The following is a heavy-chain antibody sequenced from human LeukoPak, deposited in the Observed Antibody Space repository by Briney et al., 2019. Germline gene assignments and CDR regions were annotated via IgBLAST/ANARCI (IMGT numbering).Heavy chain of an antibody. Sequence: PVGCLRLSCATSGFTFSTSDMHWVRQAPGKGLGGVSFIQYDGSRKNYVDSVKARFTISRDNSKKTLYLQWFSLRPAYTAVYFCAKDLILWGQGTVVTVSS. V-gene: IGHV3-30*02. CDR2: IQYDGSRK. CDR1: GFTFSTSD. CDR3: AKDLIL. J-gene: IGHJ3*01.